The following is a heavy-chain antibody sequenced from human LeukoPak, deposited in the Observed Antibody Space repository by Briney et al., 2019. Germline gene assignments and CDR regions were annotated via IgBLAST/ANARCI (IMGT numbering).Heavy chain of an antibody. CDR1: GGSIKSYY. Sequence: KPSETRSLTCTVAGGSIKSYYWTWIRQPPGKGLEWIGYIDYSGSTHNTPSLQSRVTISVDTSKTQFSLNLTSLTAADTAVYYCARVHEGSGSYGPYYYYYGMDVWGQGTTVIVSS. CDR2: IDYSGST. CDR3: ARVHEGSGSYGPYYYYYGMDV. J-gene: IGHJ6*02. V-gene: IGHV4-59*01. D-gene: IGHD3-10*01.